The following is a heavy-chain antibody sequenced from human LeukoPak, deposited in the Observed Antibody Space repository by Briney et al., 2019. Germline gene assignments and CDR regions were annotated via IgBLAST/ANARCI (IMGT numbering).Heavy chain of an antibody. CDR3: AXXXXXXXXXALDNYNAFDI. CDR1: GYTFTGYY. CDR2: INPNSGGT. D-gene: IGHD1-20*01. J-gene: IGHJ3*02. V-gene: IGHV1-2*02. Sequence: ASVKVSCKASGYTFTGYYMHWVRQAPGQGLEWMGWINPNSGGTNYAQKLQGRVTMTTDTSTSTAYMELRSLRSDDTAVYYCAXXXXXXXXXALDNYNAFDIWGQGTMVTVSS.